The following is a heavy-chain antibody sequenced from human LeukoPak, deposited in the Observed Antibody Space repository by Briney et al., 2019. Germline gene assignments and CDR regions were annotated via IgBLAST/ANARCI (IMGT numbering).Heavy chain of an antibody. CDR3: AKATVGTTGGSFDY. CDR2: ISSSGEST. Sequence: GGSLRLSCAASGFTFSSYAMRWVRQAPGKGLEWASGISSSGESTCYGDSVKGRFTISRDNSKNTLYLQMNSLRAEDTAVYYCAKATVGTTGGSFDYWGQGTLVTVSS. J-gene: IGHJ4*02. CDR1: GFTFSSYA. D-gene: IGHD1-26*01. V-gene: IGHV3-23*01.